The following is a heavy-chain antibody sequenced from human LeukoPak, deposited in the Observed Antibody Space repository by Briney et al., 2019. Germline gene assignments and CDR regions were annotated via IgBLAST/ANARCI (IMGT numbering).Heavy chain of an antibody. V-gene: IGHV3-53*01. CDR3: ATERPDSRVLDY. CDR1: GFTVSSSY. D-gene: IGHD3-10*01. CDR2: IYSGGST. Sequence: GGSLRLSCAASGFTVSSSYMNWVRQAPGKGLEWVSVIYSGGSTYYADSVKGRFTISRDNSKNTLYLQMNSLRVEDSAVYYCATERPDSRVLDYWGQGLVVTVSS. J-gene: IGHJ4*02.